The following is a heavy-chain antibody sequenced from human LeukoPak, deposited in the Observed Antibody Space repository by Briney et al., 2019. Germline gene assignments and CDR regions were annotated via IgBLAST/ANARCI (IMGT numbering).Heavy chain of an antibody. J-gene: IGHJ6*02. CDR2: INPNSGGT. CDR3: VEPVPYGSGSYYRDYYYYCVMYV. V-gene: IGHV1-2*02. D-gene: IGHD3-10*01. Sequence: ASVKVSCKASGYTFTGYYMHWVRQAPGPGLEWMGWINPNSGGTNYAQTFQGRVTMTRDKTISTAYIDLSRPRSHDTALYYCVEPVPYGSGSYYRDYYYYCVMYVWGQESTVSVS. CDR1: GYTFTGYY.